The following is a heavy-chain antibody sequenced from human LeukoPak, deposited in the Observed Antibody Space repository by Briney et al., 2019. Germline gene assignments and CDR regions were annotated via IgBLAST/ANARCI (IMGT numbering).Heavy chain of an antibody. D-gene: IGHD6-6*01. J-gene: IGHJ4*02. CDR3: ARAGAARLAGGDFGY. Sequence: PSETLSLTCTVSGGSISSSSYYWGWIRQPPGKGLEWIGSIYYSGSTYYNPSLKSRVTISVDTSKNQFSLKLSSVTAADTAVYYCARAGAARLAGGDFGYWGQGTLVTVSS. V-gene: IGHV4-39*01. CDR1: GGSISSSSYY. CDR2: IYYSGST.